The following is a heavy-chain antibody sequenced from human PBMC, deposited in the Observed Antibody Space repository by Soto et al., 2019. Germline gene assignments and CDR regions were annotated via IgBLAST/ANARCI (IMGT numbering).Heavy chain of an antibody. V-gene: IGHV4-30-4*01. J-gene: IGHJ4*02. CDR1: GGSISSGNYY. CDR3: ATMGTPATGLYFFDY. CDR2: ISYSGST. Sequence: TSETLSLTCTVSGGSISSGNYYWSWIRQPPGKGLEWIGFISYSGSTYYSTSLKSRVTISVDTFKSQFSLNLSFVTAADTSVYYCATMGTPATGLYFFDYWGQGSLVTVSS. D-gene: IGHD2-15*01.